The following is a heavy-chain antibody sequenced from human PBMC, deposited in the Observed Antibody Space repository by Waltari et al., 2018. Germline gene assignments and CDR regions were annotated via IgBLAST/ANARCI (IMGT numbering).Heavy chain of an antibody. Sequence: QVQLVQSGAEVKKPGSSVKVSCKASGGTFSSYAISWVRQAPGQGLEWMGGIIPIFGTANYAQKFQGRVTITADKSTSTAYMELSSLRSEDTAVYYCARAGVCSSTSCYAVYYYYMDVWGKGTTVTVSS. CDR1: GGTFSSYA. J-gene: IGHJ6*03. V-gene: IGHV1-69*14. CDR3: ARAGVCSSTSCYAVYYYYMDV. CDR2: IIPIFGTA. D-gene: IGHD2-2*01.